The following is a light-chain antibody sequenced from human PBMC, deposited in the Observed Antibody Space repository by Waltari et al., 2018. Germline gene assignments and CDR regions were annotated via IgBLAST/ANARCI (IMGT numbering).Light chain of an antibody. CDR1: SSAVVVQHF. CDR3: SSYTSSSTLDVV. J-gene: IGLJ2*01. V-gene: IGLV2-14*01. Sequence: QSALTHPAPGPGSPGQSIPPPCTGPSSAVVVQHFLPRSQQHPGKAPKLMIYEVSNRPSGVSNRFSGSKSGNTASLTISGLQAEDEADYYCSSYTSSSTLDVVFGGGTKLTVL. CDR2: EVS.